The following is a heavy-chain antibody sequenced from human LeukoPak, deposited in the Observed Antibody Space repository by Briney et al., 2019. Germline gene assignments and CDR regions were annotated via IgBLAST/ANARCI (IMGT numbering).Heavy chain of an antibody. J-gene: IGHJ4*02. CDR3: ARAQGREGYDFWSGYYTGIDHLLFDY. CDR1: GFTFSSYS. CDR2: ISSSSSYI. Sequence: GGSLRLSCAASGFTFSSYSMNWVRQAPGKGLEWVSSISSSSSYIYYADSVKGRFTISRDNAKNPLYLQMNSLRAEDTAVYYCARAQGREGYDFWSGYYTGIDHLLFDYWGQGTLVTVSS. D-gene: IGHD3-3*01. V-gene: IGHV3-21*01.